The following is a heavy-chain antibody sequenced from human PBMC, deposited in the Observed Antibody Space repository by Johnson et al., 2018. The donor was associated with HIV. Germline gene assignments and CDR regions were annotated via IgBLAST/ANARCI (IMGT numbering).Heavy chain of an antibody. D-gene: IGHD6-19*01. CDR2: IKEDGSEK. CDR1: GFTFSSYW. Sequence: VQLVESGGGLVKPGGSLRLSCAASGFTFSSYWMSWVRQAPGKGLEWVANIKEDGSEKYYVDSVKGRFTIARDNSKNTLYLQMNSLRAEDTALYYCARVSRLGDIAVLSDAFDTWGQGTMVTVSS. CDR3: ARVSRLGDIAVLSDAFDT. V-gene: IGHV3-7*05. J-gene: IGHJ3*02.